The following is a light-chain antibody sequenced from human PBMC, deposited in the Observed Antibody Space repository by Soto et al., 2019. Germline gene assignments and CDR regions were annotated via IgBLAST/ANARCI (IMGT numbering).Light chain of an antibody. J-gene: IGLJ3*02. V-gene: IGLV1-47*01. CDR2: RSD. CDR1: SSNIGSNY. CDR3: AVRDDSLSGHWV. Sequence: QSVLTQHPSASGTPGQRVTISCSGSSSNIGSNYVSWYQHLPGAAPKLLIYRSDQRPSVVPDRFSGSKSGTSASLAISGLRSEDEADYFCAVRDDSLSGHWVFGGGTKLTVL.